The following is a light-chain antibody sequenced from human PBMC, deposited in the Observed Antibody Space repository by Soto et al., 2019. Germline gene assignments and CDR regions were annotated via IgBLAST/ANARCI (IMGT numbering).Light chain of an antibody. V-gene: IGKV3D-15*01. CDR2: GIS. J-gene: IGKJ5*01. CDR1: QSVNSN. CDR3: QQYNNWPGGIT. Sequence: EIVMTQSPATLSVSPGERATLSCRASQSVNSNYLAWYQQKPGQAPRLLIYGISKRATDIPDRFSGSGSGTEFTLTISSLQSEDFAVYYCQQYNNWPGGITFGQGTRLEIK.